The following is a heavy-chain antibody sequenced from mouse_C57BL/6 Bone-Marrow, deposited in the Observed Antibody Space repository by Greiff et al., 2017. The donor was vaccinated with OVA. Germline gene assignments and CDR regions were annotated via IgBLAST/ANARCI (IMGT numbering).Heavy chain of an antibody. J-gene: IGHJ1*03. V-gene: IGHV5-4*01. Sequence: EVQRVDSGGDLVKPGGSLKLSCAASGFTFSSYGMSWVRQTPDKRLEWVATISDGGSYTYYPDNVKGRFTISRDNAKNNLYLQMSHLKSEDTAMYYCARGYFDVWGTGTTVTVSS. CDR3: ARGYFDV. CDR2: ISDGGSYT. CDR1: GFTFSSYG.